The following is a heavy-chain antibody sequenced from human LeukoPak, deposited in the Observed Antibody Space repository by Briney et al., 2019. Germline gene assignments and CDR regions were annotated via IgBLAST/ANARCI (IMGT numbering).Heavy chain of an antibody. CDR1: GFTFTTSA. V-gene: IGHV1-58*02. CDR3: AAGSGWYRFDY. D-gene: IGHD6-13*01. J-gene: IGHJ4*02. Sequence: SVKVSCKASGFTFTTSAIQWVRQARGQRLGWIGWIVIGSGNTNYAQKVQERVTITRDMSTSTAYMELSSLTSDDSAVYYCAAGSGWYRFDYWGQGTLVTVSS. CDR2: IVIGSGNT.